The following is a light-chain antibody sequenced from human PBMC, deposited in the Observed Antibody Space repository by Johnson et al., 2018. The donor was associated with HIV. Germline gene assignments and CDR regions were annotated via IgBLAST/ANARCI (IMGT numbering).Light chain of an antibody. CDR2: ENN. Sequence: QSILTQPPSVSAAPGQRVNISCSGNSSNIENYFVSWYQQLPGTAPKLLIYENNKRPSGIPDRFSGSKSGTSATLGITGLQTGDEADYYCGTWDSSLSAEVFGTGTKVTVL. CDR1: SSNIENYF. J-gene: IGLJ1*01. CDR3: GTWDSSLSAEV. V-gene: IGLV1-51*02.